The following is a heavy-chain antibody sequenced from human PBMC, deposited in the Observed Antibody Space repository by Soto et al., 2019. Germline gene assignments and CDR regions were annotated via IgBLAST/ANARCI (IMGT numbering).Heavy chain of an antibody. CDR2: ISYDGSNK. J-gene: IGHJ5*02. D-gene: IGHD3-22*01. V-gene: IGHV3-30-3*01. CDR3: ARESTNNPYDSSGYYFNWFDP. CDR1: GFTFSSYA. Sequence: GGSLRLSCAASGFTFSSYAMHWVRQAPGKGLEWVAVISYDGSNKYYADSVKGRFTISRDNSKNTLYLQMNSLRAEDTAVYYCARESTNNPYDSSGYYFNWFDPWGQGTLVTVS.